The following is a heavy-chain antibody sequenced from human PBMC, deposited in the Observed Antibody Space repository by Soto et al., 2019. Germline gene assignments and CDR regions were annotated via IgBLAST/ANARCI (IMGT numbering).Heavy chain of an antibody. CDR1: GFTISTHG. D-gene: IGHD1-7*01. CDR2: IWYDGSNK. Sequence: QAQLVESGGGVVQPGTSLRLSCAASGFTISTHGMHWVRQAPGKGLEWLANIWYDGSNKFYAESVKGRFSISKDNSKNSLYLQRSSLGAEATDVCYCAAATTWNFHFPYWGQGTQVTVSS. CDR3: AAATTWNFHFPY. V-gene: IGHV3-33*03. J-gene: IGHJ4*02.